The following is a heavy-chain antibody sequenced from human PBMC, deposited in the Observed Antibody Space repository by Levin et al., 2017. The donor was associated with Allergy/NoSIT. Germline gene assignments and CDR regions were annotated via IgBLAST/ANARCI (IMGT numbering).Heavy chain of an antibody. V-gene: IGHV1-2*02. J-gene: IGHJ4*02. Sequence: ASVKVSCKASGYIFTGYYIHWVRQAPGQGLEWMGWINPHNDVTSYAQKFRGRITLTRDTSINTAYMEVSRLTSDDTAVYYCARESPYYFDFWGQGTLVTVSS. CDR3: ARESPYYFDF. CDR2: INPHNDVT. CDR1: GYIFTGYY.